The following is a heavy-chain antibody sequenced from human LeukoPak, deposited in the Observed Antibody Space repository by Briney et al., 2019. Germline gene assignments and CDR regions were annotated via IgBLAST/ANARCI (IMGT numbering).Heavy chain of an antibody. J-gene: IGHJ4*02. Sequence: GGSLRLSCAASGFTFSSYAMSWVRQAPGKGLEWVSAISGSGGSTYYADSVKGRFTISRDNSKNTLYLQMNSLRAEDTAVYYCARDWGRRSSGYYYTGYYFDYWGQGTLVTVSS. CDR1: GFTFSSYA. CDR3: ARDWGRRSSGYYYTGYYFDY. CDR2: ISGSGGST. V-gene: IGHV3-23*01. D-gene: IGHD3-22*01.